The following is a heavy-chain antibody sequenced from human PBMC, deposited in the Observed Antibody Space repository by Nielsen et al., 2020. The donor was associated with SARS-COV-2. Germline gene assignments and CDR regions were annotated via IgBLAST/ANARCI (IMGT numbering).Heavy chain of an antibody. D-gene: IGHD7-27*01. CDR2: IYSGGST. V-gene: IGHV3-66*01. CDR3: ARDNRGYFDY. J-gene: IGHJ4*02. CDR1: GFTVSSNY. Sequence: GESLKISCAASGFTVSSNYMSWVRQAPGKGLEWVSVIYSGGSTYYADSVKGRFTISRDNSKNTLYLQMNSLRAEDTAVYYCARDNRGYFDYWGQGTLVTVSS.